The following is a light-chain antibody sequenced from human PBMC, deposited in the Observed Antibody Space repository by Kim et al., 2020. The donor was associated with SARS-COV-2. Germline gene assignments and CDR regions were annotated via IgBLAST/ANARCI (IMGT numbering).Light chain of an antibody. CDR2: GAS. Sequence: EIVLTQSPGTLSLSPGERATLSCRASQSVSRGYLAWYQQKAGQAPRLLIYGASSRATGIPDRFSGSGSGTDFTLTISRLEPEDFAVYYCQQYGISPFTFGPGTKVDFK. J-gene: IGKJ3*01. CDR1: QSVSRGY. V-gene: IGKV3-20*01. CDR3: QQYGISPFT.